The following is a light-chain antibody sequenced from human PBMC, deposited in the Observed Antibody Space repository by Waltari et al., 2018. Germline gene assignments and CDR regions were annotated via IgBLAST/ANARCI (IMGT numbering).Light chain of an antibody. J-gene: IGKJ1*01. V-gene: IGKV3-20*01. CDR3: QHYVSLPVT. CDR1: QSVGRS. CDR2: GTS. Sequence: EILLTQSPGTLSLSPGERATLSCRASQSVGRSVSWYQQKPGQPPRLLFYGTSNRATGTPDRFSGGGSGTDFSLTISRLGPEDVAVYYCQHYVSLPVTFGQGTKVEIK.